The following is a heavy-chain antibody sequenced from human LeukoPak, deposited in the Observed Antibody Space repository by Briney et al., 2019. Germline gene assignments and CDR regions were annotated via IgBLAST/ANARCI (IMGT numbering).Heavy chain of an antibody. Sequence: PGGSPRLSCAASGXTFSSNPMAWVRQAPGKGLEWVSSISGSGGSTYLADSVKGRFTISRDNSKNTLYLQMNSLRAEDTAVYYCARGGGDCGGDCFYYFAYWGQGTLVTVSS. CDR1: GXTFSSNP. D-gene: IGHD2-21*02. V-gene: IGHV3-23*01. CDR2: ISGSGGST. J-gene: IGHJ4*02. CDR3: ARGGGDCGGDCFYYFAY.